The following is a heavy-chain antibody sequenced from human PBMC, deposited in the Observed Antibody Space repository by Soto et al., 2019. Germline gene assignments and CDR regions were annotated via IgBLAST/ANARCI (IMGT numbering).Heavy chain of an antibody. CDR1: GLTVSRTQ. CDR3: ARAREPEYSSSICFAY. Sequence: PGGSLRLSCAVSGLTVSRTQMSWVRQAPGKGLQWVSVIYSAGSTYYANAVKGRFTISRDISENKIFLELNGLTVDDTAVYYCARAREPEYSSSICFAYWGRGTVVTASS. V-gene: IGHV3-53*01. D-gene: IGHD6-6*01. CDR2: IYSAGST. J-gene: IGHJ4*01.